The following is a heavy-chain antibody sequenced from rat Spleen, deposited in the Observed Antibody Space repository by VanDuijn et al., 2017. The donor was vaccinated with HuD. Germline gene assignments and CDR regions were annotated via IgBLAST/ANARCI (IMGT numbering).Heavy chain of an antibody. J-gene: IGHJ1*01. CDR1: GFSLTSYN. CDR3: ARDYNNYWYFDF. Sequence: QVQLMESGPGLVQPSETLSLTCTVSGFSLTSYNVHWVRQPPGKGLEWMGVMWSGGSTDYNSALKSRLSISRDTSKNQVFLKMNSLQSEDTTTYYCARDYNNYWYFDFWGPGTMVTVSS. CDR2: MWSGGST. V-gene: IGHV2-45*01. D-gene: IGHD1-10*01.